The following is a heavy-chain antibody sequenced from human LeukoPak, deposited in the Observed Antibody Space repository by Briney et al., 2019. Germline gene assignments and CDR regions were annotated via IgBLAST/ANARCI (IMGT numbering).Heavy chain of an antibody. V-gene: IGHV3-15*01. CDR3: TTRLYCSGDNCYSYLSLVH. CDR2: IKRKTDGGTT. Sequence: GGSLRDSCAASGFTFSNAWVNWVRQAPGKGLEWVGRIKRKTDGGTTDYAAPVKGRFTISRDDSKNTLYLQMNSLRTEDTAVYYCTTRLYCSGDNCYSYLSLVHGGRGTLVTVSS. J-gene: IGHJ4*02. CDR1: GFTFSNAW. D-gene: IGHD2-15*01.